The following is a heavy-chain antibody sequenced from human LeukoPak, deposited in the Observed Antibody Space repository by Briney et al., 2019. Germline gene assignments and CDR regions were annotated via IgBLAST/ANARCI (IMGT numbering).Heavy chain of an antibody. CDR1: GFTFSSYA. Sequence: GGSLRLSCAGSGFTFSSYAMSWVRQAPGKGLEWVSAISVSGDYTYYADSVKGRFTISRDNSKNTLYLQMDSLRGEDTAVYYCAKAMVGRSRGYPYSPDDAFDIWGQGTMVTVSS. CDR3: AKAMVGRSRGYPYSPDDAFDI. J-gene: IGHJ3*02. CDR2: ISVSGDYT. V-gene: IGHV3-23*01. D-gene: IGHD3-22*01.